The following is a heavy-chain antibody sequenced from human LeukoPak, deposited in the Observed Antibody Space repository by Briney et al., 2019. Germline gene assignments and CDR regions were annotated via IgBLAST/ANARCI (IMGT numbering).Heavy chain of an antibody. D-gene: IGHD6-19*01. V-gene: IGHV3-21*01. CDR2: ISSSSSYI. CDR3: AREPHMAAVAGTLDY. J-gene: IGHJ4*02. CDR1: GFSFSNYA. Sequence: PGGSLRLSCATSGFSFSNYAMNWVRQAPGKGLEWVSSISSSSSYIYYADSVKGRFTISRDNAKNSLYLQMNSLRAEDTAVYYCAREPHMAAVAGTLDYWGQGTLVTVSS.